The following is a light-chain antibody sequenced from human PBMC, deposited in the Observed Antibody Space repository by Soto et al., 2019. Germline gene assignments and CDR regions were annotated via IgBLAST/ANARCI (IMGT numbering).Light chain of an antibody. CDR2: STN. CDR1: SDSVSTSYY. V-gene: IGLV8-61*01. CDR3: VLYMGSGIYYV. J-gene: IGLJ1*01. Sequence: QTVVTQEPSFSVSPGGTVTLTCGLSSDSVSTSYYPSWYQQTPGQAPRTLIYSTNTRSSGVPDRFSGSILGNKAALTITGAQADDESDYYCVLYMGSGIYYVFGTGTKLTVL.